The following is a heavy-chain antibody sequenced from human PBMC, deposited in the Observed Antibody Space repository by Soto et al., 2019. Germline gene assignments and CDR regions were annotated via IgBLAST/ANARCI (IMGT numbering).Heavy chain of an antibody. J-gene: IGHJ4*02. D-gene: IGHD3-10*01. V-gene: IGHV3-48*02. CDR1: GLSFSDHA. Sequence: EVQLAESGGGLVQVGGSLRLSCVVSGLSFSDHAKNWVRQAPGKGLVWVSYISVDSETIYYADSVKVRFTISRDNAKNSPDLRLNSLRDEYTAVYYCARYGSGSHLHDPLAYWGRGTLVTVSS. CDR3: ARYGSGSHLHDPLAY. CDR2: ISVDSETI.